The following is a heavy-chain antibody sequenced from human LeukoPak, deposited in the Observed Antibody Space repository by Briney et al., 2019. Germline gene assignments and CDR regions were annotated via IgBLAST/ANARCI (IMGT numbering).Heavy chain of an antibody. V-gene: IGHV3-30-3*01. CDR2: ISYDGSNK. Sequence: GGSLRLSCAASGFTFSSYAMHWVRQAPGKGLEWVAVISYDGSNKYYADSVKGRSTISRDNSKNTLYLQMNSLRAEDTAVYYCARDFGSVEMADYWGQGTLVTVSS. CDR3: ARDFGSVEMADY. D-gene: IGHD5-24*01. J-gene: IGHJ4*02. CDR1: GFTFSSYA.